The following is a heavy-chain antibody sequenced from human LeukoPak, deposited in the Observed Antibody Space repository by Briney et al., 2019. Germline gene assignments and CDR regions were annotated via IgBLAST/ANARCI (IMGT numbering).Heavy chain of an antibody. CDR1: EFTFNSYA. Sequence: SGGSLRLSCAASEFTFNSYAMSWVRQAPGKGLEWVSAISGSGGSTYYADSVKGRFTISRDNSKNTLYLQMNSLRAEDTAVYYCASASRAVAAVRLDYWGQGTLVTVSS. CDR2: ISGSGGST. D-gene: IGHD6-19*01. V-gene: IGHV3-23*01. CDR3: ASASRAVAAVRLDY. J-gene: IGHJ4*02.